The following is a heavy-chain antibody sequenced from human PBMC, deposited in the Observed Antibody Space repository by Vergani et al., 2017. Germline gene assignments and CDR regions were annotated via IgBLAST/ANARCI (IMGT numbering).Heavy chain of an antibody. V-gene: IGHV1-2*02. CDR2: INPNSGGT. J-gene: IGHJ4*02. Sequence: QVQLVQSGAEVKKPGASVKVSCKASGYTFTGYSMHWVRQAPGQGLEWMGWINPNSGGTNYAQKCQGRVTMTIDTSISTAYMELCRLRSDDTAVYYCARSLPTSIEGEVDYWGQGTLVTVSS. D-gene: IGHD2-21*01. CDR1: GYTFTGYS. CDR3: ARSLPTSIEGEVDY.